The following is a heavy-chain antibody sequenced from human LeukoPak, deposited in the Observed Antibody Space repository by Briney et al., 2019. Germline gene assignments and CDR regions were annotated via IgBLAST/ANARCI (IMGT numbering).Heavy chain of an antibody. Sequence: PSETLSLTCAVYGGSFSGYYWSWIRQPPGKGLEWIGEINHSGSTNYNPSLKSRVTISVDTSKNQSSLKLSSVTAADTAVYYCARSIGVDTRRGITIFGVARDYWGQGTLVTVSS. CDR2: INHSGST. CDR3: ARSIGVDTRRGITIFGVARDY. V-gene: IGHV4-34*01. CDR1: GGSFSGYY. D-gene: IGHD3-3*01. J-gene: IGHJ4*02.